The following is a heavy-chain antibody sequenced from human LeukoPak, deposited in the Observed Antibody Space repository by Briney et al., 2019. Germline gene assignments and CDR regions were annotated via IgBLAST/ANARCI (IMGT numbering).Heavy chain of an antibody. CDR1: GYSFTGYY. Sequence: ASVKVSCKASGYSFTGYYMHWVRQAPEQGPEWMGWINPNSGDTEYAQKFQGRVTMTRDTSINTAYMELSRLKYDDTAVYYCATSGPEFPPVSPLLDFWGQGTLVTVSS. D-gene: IGHD2-2*01. V-gene: IGHV1-2*02. J-gene: IGHJ4*02. CDR3: ATSGPEFPPVSPLLDF. CDR2: INPNSGDT.